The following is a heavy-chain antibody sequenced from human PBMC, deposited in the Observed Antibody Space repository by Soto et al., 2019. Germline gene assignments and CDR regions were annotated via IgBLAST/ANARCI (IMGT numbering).Heavy chain of an antibody. J-gene: IGHJ4*02. V-gene: IGHV4-39*01. CDR2: AYFSGGNT. D-gene: IGHD6-25*01. CDR3: AYGSSSAWIDF. Sequence: PSETLSLTCSVSGDSMRGYHFYWAWFLQAPGKGLEWIGSAYFSGGNTYYNPSLKSRVSIFVDTSKNEFSLRLTSLTAADTAVYFCAYGSSSAWIDFWGRGTLVTVSS. CDR1: GDSMRGYHFY.